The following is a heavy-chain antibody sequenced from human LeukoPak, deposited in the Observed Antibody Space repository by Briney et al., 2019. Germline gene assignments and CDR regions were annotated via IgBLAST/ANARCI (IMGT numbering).Heavy chain of an antibody. CDR2: MNPNSGNT. Sequence: GAPVKVSCKASGYTFTSYDINWVRQATGQGLEWMGWMNPNSGNTGYAQKFQGRVTMTRNTSISTAYMELSSLRSEDTAVYYCARGRDYYGSGSYYNVGYWGQGTLVTVSS. CDR3: ARGRDYYGSGSYYNVGY. V-gene: IGHV1-8*01. CDR1: GYTFTSYD. J-gene: IGHJ4*02. D-gene: IGHD3-10*01.